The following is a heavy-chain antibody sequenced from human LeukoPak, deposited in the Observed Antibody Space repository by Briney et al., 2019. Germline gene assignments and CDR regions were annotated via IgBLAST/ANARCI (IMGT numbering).Heavy chain of an antibody. CDR3: GRKSASRKTSEFDY. Sequence: ASVKVSGKASGYTFTDYYMNWVRQAPGQGLEWMGWIHPNSGGTNYAQKFQGRVTMTRDTSISTAYMELSRLTFDDTAVYYCGRKSASRKTSEFDYWGPGTLVTVSS. D-gene: IGHD2-2*01. CDR1: GYTFTDYY. CDR2: IHPNSGGT. J-gene: IGHJ4*02. V-gene: IGHV1-2*02.